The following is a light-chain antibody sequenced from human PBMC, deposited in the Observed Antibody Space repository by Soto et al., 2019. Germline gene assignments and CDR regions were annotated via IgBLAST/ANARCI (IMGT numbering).Light chain of an antibody. CDR3: ATWDDTLNGVL. Sequence: QSVLTQPPSVSAAPGQKVTISCSGSSSNIGNNYVSWYQQLPGTAPKLLIYDNNKRPSGIPDRFSGSKSGTSGTLDITGLQTGDEADYYCATWDDTLNGVLFGGGTKLTVL. J-gene: IGLJ2*01. CDR1: SSNIGNNY. CDR2: DNN. V-gene: IGLV1-51*01.